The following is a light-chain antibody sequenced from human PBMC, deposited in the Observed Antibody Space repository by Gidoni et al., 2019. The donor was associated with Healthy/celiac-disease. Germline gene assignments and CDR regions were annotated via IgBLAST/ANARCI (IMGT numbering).Light chain of an antibody. V-gene: IGKV4-1*01. CDR1: QSVLYSSNNKNY. Sequence: DIVMTQSPDSLAESLGEGATINCKSSQSVLYSSNNKNYLAWYQQKPGQPPKLLIYGASTRESGVPARFSGSGSGTDFTLTISSLQAEDVAVYYCQQYYSTPWTFGQGTKVEIK. CDR2: GAS. J-gene: IGKJ1*01. CDR3: QQYYSTPWT.